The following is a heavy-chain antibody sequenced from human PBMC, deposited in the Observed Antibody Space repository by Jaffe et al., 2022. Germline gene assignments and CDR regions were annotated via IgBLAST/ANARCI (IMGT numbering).Heavy chain of an antibody. V-gene: IGHV1-69*01. CDR3: ARVISLGYCSGGTCYDPYYFDY. CDR1: GGTFSSYG. J-gene: IGHJ4*02. CDR2: IIPIFDTA. Sequence: QVHLVQSGAEVKKPGSSVKVSCKASGGTFSSYGIGWVRQAPGQGLEWMGGIIPIFDTANYAQKFQGRVTITADEFTSTAYMELSSLRSEDTAVYYCARVISLGYCSGGTCYDPYYFDYWGQGTLVTVSS. D-gene: IGHD2-15*01.